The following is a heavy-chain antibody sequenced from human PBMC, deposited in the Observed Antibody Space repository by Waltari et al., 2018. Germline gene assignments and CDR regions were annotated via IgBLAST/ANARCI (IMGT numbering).Heavy chain of an antibody. Sequence: EVQLVESGGGLIQPGGSLRLSCAASGFTVSSNYMSWVRQAPGKGLEWVSVIYSGGRTDYADSVKGRFTISRDNSKNTLYLQMNSLRAEDTAVYYCARVLGDYATDAFDIWGQGTMVTVSS. CDR1: GFTVSSNY. D-gene: IGHD4-17*01. CDR2: IYSGGRT. CDR3: ARVLGDYATDAFDI. V-gene: IGHV3-53*01. J-gene: IGHJ3*02.